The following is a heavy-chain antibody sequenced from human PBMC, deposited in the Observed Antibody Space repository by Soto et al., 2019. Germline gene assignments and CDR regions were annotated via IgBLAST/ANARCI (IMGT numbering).Heavy chain of an antibody. CDR1: GGSISSSSYY. CDR3: ARQPSDSSGYILTHYYYGMDV. CDR2: IYYSGST. Sequence: SETLSLTCTVSGGSISSSSYYWGWIRQPPGKGLEWIGSIYYSGSTYYNPSLKSRVTISVDTSKNQFSLKLSSVTAADTAVYYCARQPSDSSGYILTHYYYGMDVWGQGTTVTVSS. J-gene: IGHJ6*02. D-gene: IGHD3-22*01. V-gene: IGHV4-39*01.